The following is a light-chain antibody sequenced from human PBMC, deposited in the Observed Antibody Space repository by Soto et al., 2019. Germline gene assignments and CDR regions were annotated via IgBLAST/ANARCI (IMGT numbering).Light chain of an antibody. CDR3: CSYVGPGV. Sequence: QSALTQPASVSGSPGQSITISRTGTSSDVGSYNFVSWYQQHPGKAPKLIIYEGSKRPSGISNRFSGSKSGNTASLTISGLQAEDEADYYCCSYVGPGVFGGGTKLTVL. CDR2: EGS. J-gene: IGLJ2*01. CDR1: SSDVGSYNF. V-gene: IGLV2-23*01.